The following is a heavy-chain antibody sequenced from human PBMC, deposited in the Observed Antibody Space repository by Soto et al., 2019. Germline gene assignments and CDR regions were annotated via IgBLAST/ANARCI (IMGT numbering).Heavy chain of an antibody. Sequence: SETLSLTCTVSGGSISSSGYYWSWIRQHPGKGLEWIGYIYYSGSTYYNPSLKSRVTISVDTSKNQFSLKLSSVTAADTAVYYCARASAYFDFWSGYPALDYWGQETLVTVSS. V-gene: IGHV4-31*03. CDR2: IYYSGST. CDR3: ARASAYFDFWSGYPALDY. D-gene: IGHD3-3*01. CDR1: GGSISSSGYY. J-gene: IGHJ4*02.